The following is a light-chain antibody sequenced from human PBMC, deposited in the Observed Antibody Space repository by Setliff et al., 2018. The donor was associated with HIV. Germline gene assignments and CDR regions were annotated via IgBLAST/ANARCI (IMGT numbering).Light chain of an antibody. V-gene: IGLV2-14*01. CDR3: SSYTSSSLDV. CDR2: EVS. J-gene: IGLJ1*01. Sequence: QSVLTQPASVSGSPGQSITISCTGTSSDVGGYNYVSWYQHHPGKAPKLMICEVSNRPSGVSNRFSGSKSGNTASLTISGLQADDEADYYCSSYTSSSLDVFGTGTKGTVL. CDR1: SSDVGGYNY.